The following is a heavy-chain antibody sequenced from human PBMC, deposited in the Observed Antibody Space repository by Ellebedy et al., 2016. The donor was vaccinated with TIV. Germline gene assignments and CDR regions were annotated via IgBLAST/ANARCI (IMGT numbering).Heavy chain of an antibody. J-gene: IGHJ4*02. CDR3: TKSRFDWL. CDR1: GFNFNNAD. CDR2: ISASCGTS. D-gene: IGHD3-9*01. V-gene: IGHV3-23*01. Sequence: PGGSLRLSCVGSGFNFNNADMTWVRQAPGKELEWVAAISASCGTSYYAAPVQGRVTISRDYSRNTLSLDIRSLQVEDTAIYYCTKSRFDWLWGQGALVTVSS.